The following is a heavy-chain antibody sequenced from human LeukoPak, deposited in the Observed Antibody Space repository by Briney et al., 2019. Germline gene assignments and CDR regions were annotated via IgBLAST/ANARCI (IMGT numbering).Heavy chain of an antibody. J-gene: IGHJ4*02. CDR3: ATYYYDSSAQVGYFDY. D-gene: IGHD3-22*01. V-gene: IGHV1-46*01. CDR2: INPSGGST. CDR1: GYTFTSYY. Sequence: GASVKVSCKASGYTFTSYYMHWVRQAPGQGLEWMGIINPSGGSTSYAQKFQGRVTMTEDTSTDTAYMELSSLRSEDTAVYYCATYYYDSSAQVGYFDYWGQGTLVTVSS.